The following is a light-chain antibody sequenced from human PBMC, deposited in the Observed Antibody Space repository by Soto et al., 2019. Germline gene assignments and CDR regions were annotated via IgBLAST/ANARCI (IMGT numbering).Light chain of an antibody. J-gene: IGLJ2*01. CDR3: AAWDDSLNGLV. Sequence: QSVLTQPPSVSAAPRQRVTISCSGSSSNIGNNAVNWYQQLPGKAPKLLIYYDDLLPSGVSDRFSGSKSGTSASLAISGLQFEDEADYYCAAWDDSLNGLVFGGGTKLTVL. CDR2: YDD. CDR1: SSNIGNNA. V-gene: IGLV1-36*01.